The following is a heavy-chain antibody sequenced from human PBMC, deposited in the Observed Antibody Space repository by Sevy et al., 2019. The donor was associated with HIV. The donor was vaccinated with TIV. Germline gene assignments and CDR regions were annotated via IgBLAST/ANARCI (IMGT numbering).Heavy chain of an antibody. CDR3: ARDAGYSPDWYPSDY. V-gene: IGHV3-30-3*01. D-gene: IGHD6-19*01. J-gene: IGHJ4*02. CDR2: ISYDGSSH. CDR1: EFMFSTYA. Sequence: GGSLRLSCAASEFMFSTYAMHWVRQAPGKGLEWVAVISYDGSSHYYADSVKGRFTISRDNTKNTLFLQMNSLRLEDTAFYYCARDAGYSPDWYPSDYWGQGTLVTVSS.